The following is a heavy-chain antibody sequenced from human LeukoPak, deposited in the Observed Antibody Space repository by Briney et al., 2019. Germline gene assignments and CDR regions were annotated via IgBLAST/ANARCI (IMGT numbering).Heavy chain of an antibody. V-gene: IGHV1-8*01. CDR1: GYTFTSYD. Sequence: SVKVSCKASGYTFTSYDINWVRHATGQGLGWMGWMNPNSGNTGYAQKFQGRVTMTRNTSISTAYMELSSLRSEDTAVYYCARARPGYSSSWYRYWFDPWGQGTLVTVSS. D-gene: IGHD6-13*01. CDR2: MNPNSGNT. J-gene: IGHJ5*02. CDR3: ARARPGYSSSWYRYWFDP.